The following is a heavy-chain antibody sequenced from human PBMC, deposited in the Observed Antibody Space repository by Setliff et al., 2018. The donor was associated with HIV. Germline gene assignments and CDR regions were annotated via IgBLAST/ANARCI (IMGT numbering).Heavy chain of an antibody. V-gene: IGHV4-34*01. CDR3: ARSPLYSGYERYYFDY. J-gene: IGHJ4*02. CDR2: VNHSGST. D-gene: IGHD5-12*01. Sequence: SETLSLTCSVYGGSFSYYHWSWIRQPPGKGLEWIGEVNHSGSTNYNPSLKSRVTISVDTSKNQFSLKLSSVTAADTAVYYCARSPLYSGYERYYFDYWGQGTLVTVSS. CDR1: GGSFSYYH.